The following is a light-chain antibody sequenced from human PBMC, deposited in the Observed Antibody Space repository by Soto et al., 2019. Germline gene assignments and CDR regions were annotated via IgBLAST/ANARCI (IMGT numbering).Light chain of an antibody. CDR1: QSVSSN. V-gene: IGKV3-11*01. CDR3: HQRKSWPRT. Sequence: EIVLTQSPGTLSLSPGERATLSCRASQSVSSNLAWYQQKPGQAPRLLIYDTSNRATGIPARFSGSGSGTDFTLTISSLEPEDFAVYYCHQRKSWPRTFGQGTKVDIK. CDR2: DTS. J-gene: IGKJ1*01.